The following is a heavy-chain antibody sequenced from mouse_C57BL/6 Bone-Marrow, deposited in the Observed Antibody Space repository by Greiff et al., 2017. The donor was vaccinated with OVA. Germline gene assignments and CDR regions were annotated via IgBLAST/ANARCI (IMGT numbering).Heavy chain of an antibody. Sequence: QVQLKQPGAELVKPGASVKMSCKASGYTFTSYWITWVKQRPGQGLEWIGDIYPGSGSTNYNEKFKSKATLTVDTSSSTAYMQLSSLTSEDSAVYYCARSWGGSSYFDYWGQGTTLTVSS. V-gene: IGHV1-55*01. D-gene: IGHD1-1*01. CDR1: GYTFTSYW. CDR3: ARSWGGSSYFDY. J-gene: IGHJ2*01. CDR2: IYPGSGST.